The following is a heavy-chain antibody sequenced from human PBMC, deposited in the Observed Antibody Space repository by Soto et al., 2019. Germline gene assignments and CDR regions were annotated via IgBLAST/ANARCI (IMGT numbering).Heavy chain of an antibody. D-gene: IGHD4-17*01. V-gene: IGHV3-7*01. Sequence: EVQLVESGGGLVQPGGSLRLSCAASGFAFSNSWMAWVRQAPGKGLEWVANLKYDENGKHYADSVKGRFTISRDNARNSLYLQMNSLRVEDTALYYCARDQDGDLDFWGQGTLVTVSS. CDR3: ARDQDGDLDF. CDR2: LKYDENGK. J-gene: IGHJ4*02. CDR1: GFAFSNSW.